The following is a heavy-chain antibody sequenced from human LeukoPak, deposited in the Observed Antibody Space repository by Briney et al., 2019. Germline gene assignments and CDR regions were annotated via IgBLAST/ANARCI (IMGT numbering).Heavy chain of an antibody. V-gene: IGHV1-69*04. CDR2: IIPILGIA. CDR1: GGTFSSYA. Sequence: ASVKVSCKASGGTFSSYAISWVRQAPGQGVEWMGRIIPILGIANYAQKFQGRVTITADESTSTAYMELSSLRSEDTAVYYCARVRLEWLLFGGLDPWGQGTLVTVSS. D-gene: IGHD3-3*01. CDR3: ARVRLEWLLFGGLDP. J-gene: IGHJ5*02.